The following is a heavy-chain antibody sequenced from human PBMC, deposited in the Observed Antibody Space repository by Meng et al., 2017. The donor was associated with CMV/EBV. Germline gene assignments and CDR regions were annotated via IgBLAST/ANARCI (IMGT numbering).Heavy chain of an antibody. CDR1: GFTFSDYY. CDR3: ARYSYGYLFDY. Sequence: GGSLRLSCAASGFTFSDYYMSWIRQAPGKGLEWVSVIYSGGSTYYADSVKGRFTISRDNSKNTLYLQMNSLRAEDTAVYYCARYSYGYLFDYWGQGTLVTVSS. J-gene: IGHJ4*02. CDR2: IYSGGST. D-gene: IGHD5-18*01. V-gene: IGHV3-53*01.